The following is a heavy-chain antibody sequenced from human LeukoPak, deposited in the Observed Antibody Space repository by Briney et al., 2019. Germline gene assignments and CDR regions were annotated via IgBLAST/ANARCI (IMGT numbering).Heavy chain of an antibody. CDR1: GFTFSSYA. CDR2: ISGSGGST. CDR3: AKGKFGELSYVYDN. Sequence: GGSLRLSCAASGFTFSSYAMSWVRQAPGKGLEWVSAISGSGGSTYYADSVKGRFTISRDNSKNTLYLQMNSLRAEDTALYYCAKGKFGELSYVYDNWGQGTLVTVSS. V-gene: IGHV3-23*01. D-gene: IGHD3-10*01. J-gene: IGHJ4*02.